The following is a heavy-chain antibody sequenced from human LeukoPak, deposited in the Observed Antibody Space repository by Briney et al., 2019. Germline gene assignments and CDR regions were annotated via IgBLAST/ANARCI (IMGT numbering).Heavy chain of an antibody. CDR1: GYSISSGYY. Sequence: PSETLSLTCTVSGYSISSGYYWSWIRPPPGKGLEWIGYIYYSGSTNYNPSLKSRVTISVDTSKNQFSLKLSSVTAADTAVYYCARIYDSSGYYRYYFDYWGQGTLVTVSS. CDR2: IYYSGST. V-gene: IGHV4-61*01. J-gene: IGHJ4*02. D-gene: IGHD3-22*01. CDR3: ARIYDSSGYYRYYFDY.